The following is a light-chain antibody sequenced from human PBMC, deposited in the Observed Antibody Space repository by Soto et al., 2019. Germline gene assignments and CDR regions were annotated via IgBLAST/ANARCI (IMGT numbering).Light chain of an antibody. Sequence: DIQMTQSPSSLSASVGDRVTITCRASQSITTYLNWYQQKPGKAPNLLIYVASRLQSGHPSRFSGSGSGTHFTLTISSLQPEDFAPYYCQQSYRTPYTFGQGTKLEIK. CDR3: QQSYRTPYT. CDR2: VAS. V-gene: IGKV1-39*01. J-gene: IGKJ2*01. CDR1: QSITTY.